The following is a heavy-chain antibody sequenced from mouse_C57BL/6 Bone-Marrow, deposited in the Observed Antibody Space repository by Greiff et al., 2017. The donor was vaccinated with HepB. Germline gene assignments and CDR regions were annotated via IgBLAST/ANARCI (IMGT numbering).Heavy chain of an antibody. V-gene: IGHV1-59*01. D-gene: IGHD3-2*02. CDR1: GYTFTSYW. J-gene: IGHJ2*01. CDR2: IDPSDSYT. Sequence: VQLQQPGAELVRPGTSVKLSCKASGYTFTSYWMHWVKQRPGQGLEWIGVIDPSDSYTNYNQKFKGKATLTVDTSSSTAYRQLSSLTSEDSAVYYCARGGSDYDYFDHWGQGTTPTVSS. CDR3: ARGGSDYDYFDH.